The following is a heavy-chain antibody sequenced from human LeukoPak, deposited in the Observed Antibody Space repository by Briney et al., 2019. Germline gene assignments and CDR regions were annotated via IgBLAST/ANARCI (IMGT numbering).Heavy chain of an antibody. D-gene: IGHD5-24*01. V-gene: IGHV4-34*01. Sequence: SETLSLTCAVYGGSFDGYYWSWFRQAPGGGLEWIGEVNHREVTHYNPSLKSRVTILADASKNQFSLKLTSVTAADTAVYYCASELERWLQSYYFDYWGQGTMVTVSS. CDR2: VNHREVT. CDR3: ASELERWLQSYYFDY. J-gene: IGHJ4*02. CDR1: GGSFDGYY.